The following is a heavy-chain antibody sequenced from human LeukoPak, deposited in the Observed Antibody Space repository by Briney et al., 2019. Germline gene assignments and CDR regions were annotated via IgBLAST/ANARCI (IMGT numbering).Heavy chain of an antibody. CDR2: ISALNGNT. CDR3: ARGTWNIMVAKDGMDV. V-gene: IGHV1-18*01. CDR1: GDTFTNYG. J-gene: IGHJ6*02. D-gene: IGHD2-15*01. Sequence: ASVKVSCEAPGDTFTNYGFNWVRQAPGQGLQWMGWISALNGNTTYAQKLQGRVTMTTDTSTSTAYMELRSLRSDDTAVYYCARGTWNIMVAKDGMDVWGQGTTVTVSS.